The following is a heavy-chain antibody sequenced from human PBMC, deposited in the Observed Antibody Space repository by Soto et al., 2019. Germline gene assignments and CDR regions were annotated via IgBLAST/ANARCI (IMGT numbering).Heavy chain of an antibody. CDR3: AKPDYDSSGYAFDI. Sequence: GSLRLSCVASGFTFSIYAMSWVRQAPGEGLEWVSAISGSGGSTYYADSVKGRFTISRDNSKNTLYLQMNSLRAEDTAVYYCAKPDYDSSGYAFDIWGQGTMVTVSS. CDR2: ISGSGGST. D-gene: IGHD3-22*01. J-gene: IGHJ3*02. CDR1: GFTFSIYA. V-gene: IGHV3-23*01.